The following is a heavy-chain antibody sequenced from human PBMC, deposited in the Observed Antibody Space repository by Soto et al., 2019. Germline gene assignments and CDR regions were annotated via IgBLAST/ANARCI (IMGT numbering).Heavy chain of an antibody. V-gene: IGHV3-66*01. J-gene: IGHJ6*03. Sequence: GGSLRLSCAASGFTVSSNYMSWVRQAPGKGLEWVSVIYSGGSTYYGDSVKGRFTISRDNSKNTLYLQMNSLRAEDTAVYYCARGELDYYYYYYMDVWGKGTTVTVSS. CDR1: GFTVSSNY. CDR2: IYSGGST. CDR3: ARGELDYYYYYYMDV.